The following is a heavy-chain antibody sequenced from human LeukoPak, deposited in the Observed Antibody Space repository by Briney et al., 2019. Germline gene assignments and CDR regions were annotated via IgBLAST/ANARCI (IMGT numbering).Heavy chain of an antibody. CDR2: IYPGDSDA. CDR1: GYSFTSYW. J-gene: IGHJ5*02. V-gene: IGHV5-51*01. CDR3: ARRIAAAGFDWFDP. Sequence: GESLKISCKGSGYSFTSYWIGWVRQMPGKGLEWMGVIYPGDSDARYSPSFQGQVTISADKSISTAYLQWSSLKASDTAMYYCARRIAAAGFDWFDPWGQGTLVTVSS. D-gene: IGHD6-13*01.